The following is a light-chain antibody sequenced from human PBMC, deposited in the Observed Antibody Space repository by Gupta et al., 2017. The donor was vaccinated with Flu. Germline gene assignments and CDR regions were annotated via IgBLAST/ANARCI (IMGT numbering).Light chain of an antibody. CDR2: RDRDGRH. V-gene: IGLV4-69*01. CDR1: SGHGTYA. J-gene: IGLJ2*01. CDR3: QNWRTDSVV. Sequence: QVVLTQSPSASASLGSSVKPTFTLSSGHGTYAIAWHQKHPQKGPRYLMTRDRDGRHTTGDGIPDCVSSAASAAARKLLISSVQAEAESDYYYQNWRTDSVVFGGGTKLTVL.